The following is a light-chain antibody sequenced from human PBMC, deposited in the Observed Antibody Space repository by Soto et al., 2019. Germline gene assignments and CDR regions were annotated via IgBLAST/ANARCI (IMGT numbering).Light chain of an antibody. Sequence: EIVMTQSPATLSVSPGERATLSCRASQSVSTNLAWYQQKPGQAPRLLIYGASTRATGIPARFSGSGSGTEFTLTISSLQSEDFAVSYCQQYNNWPRTFAQGTKVEIK. CDR3: QQYNNWPRT. CDR1: QSVSTN. V-gene: IGKV3-15*01. J-gene: IGKJ1*01. CDR2: GAS.